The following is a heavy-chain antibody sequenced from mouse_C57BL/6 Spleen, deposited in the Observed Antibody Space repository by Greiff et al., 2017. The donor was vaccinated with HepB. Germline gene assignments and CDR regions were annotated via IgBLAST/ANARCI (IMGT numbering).Heavy chain of an antibody. V-gene: IGHV1-64*01. CDR1: GYTFTSYW. CDR2: IHPNSGST. J-gene: IGHJ4*01. CDR3: ARWILYYYAMDY. D-gene: IGHD6-5*01. Sequence: QVQLKQPGAELVKPGASVKLSCKASGYTFTSYWMHWVKQRPGQGLEWIGMIHPNSGSTNYNEKFKSKATLTVDKSSSTAYMQLSSLTSEDSAVYYCARWILYYYAMDYWGQGTSVTVSS.